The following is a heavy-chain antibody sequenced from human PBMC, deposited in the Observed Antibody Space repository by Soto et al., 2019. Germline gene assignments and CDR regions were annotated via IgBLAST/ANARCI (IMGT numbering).Heavy chain of an antibody. CDR1: GYSFTSYW. Sequence: GESLKISCKGSGYSFTSYWIGWVRQMPGKGLEWMGIIYPGDSDTRYSPSFQGQVTISADKSISTAYLQWSSLKASDTAMCYCARQPAAAGTGLDYWGQGTLVTVSS. J-gene: IGHJ4*02. CDR2: IYPGDSDT. V-gene: IGHV5-51*01. D-gene: IGHD6-13*01. CDR3: ARQPAAAGTGLDY.